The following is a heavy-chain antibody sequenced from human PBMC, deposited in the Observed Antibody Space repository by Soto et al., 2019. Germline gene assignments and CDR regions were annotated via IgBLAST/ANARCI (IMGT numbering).Heavy chain of an antibody. CDR1: GYTFTTYA. CDR3: ARASHCTSGSCYLLY. D-gene: IGHD2-15*01. V-gene: IGHV1-18*01. CDR2: INTYNGNT. J-gene: IGHJ4*02. Sequence: QVQLVQSGAEVKEPGASETVSCKASGYTFTTYAISWVRQAPGQGLEWMGWINTYNGNTYHAQKVQGRVTMTTDTSTSTAYMELRSLRSDDTAVYYCARASHCTSGSCYLLYWGQGTLVTVSS.